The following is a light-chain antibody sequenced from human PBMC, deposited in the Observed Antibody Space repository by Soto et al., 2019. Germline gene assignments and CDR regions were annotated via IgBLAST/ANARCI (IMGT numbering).Light chain of an antibody. CDR3: AARDDSLNGYV. J-gene: IGLJ1*01. Sequence: QSVLTQPPSASGTPGQRVTISCSGSSSNIGSNTVNWYQQLPGTAPKLLIYSNNQRPSGVPDRFSGSKSGTSASLAISGLQSEDEADYYCAARDDSLNGYVSGTGTKVTVL. CDR1: SSNIGSNT. V-gene: IGLV1-44*01. CDR2: SNN.